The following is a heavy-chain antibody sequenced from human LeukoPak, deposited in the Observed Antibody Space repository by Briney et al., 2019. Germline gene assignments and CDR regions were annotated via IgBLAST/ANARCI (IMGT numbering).Heavy chain of an antibody. Sequence: ASVKVSCKASGYTFTGYYMHWVRQAPGQGLEWMGWINPNSGGTNYAQKFQGRVTMTRDTSISTAYMELSRLRSDDTAVYYCAQSAGNSGYDGGWGQGTLVTVSS. CDR2: INPNSGGT. V-gene: IGHV1-2*02. CDR3: AQSAGNSGYDGG. CDR1: GYTFTGYY. D-gene: IGHD5-12*01. J-gene: IGHJ4*02.